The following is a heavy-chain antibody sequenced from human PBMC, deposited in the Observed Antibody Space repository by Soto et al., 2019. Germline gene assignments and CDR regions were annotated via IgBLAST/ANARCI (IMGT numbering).Heavy chain of an antibody. CDR2: IHPSGNT. D-gene: IGHD2-21*01. J-gene: IGHJ5*02. Sequence: QVQLQESGPGLVKPSGTLSLTCAVSGVSISSRNWWSWVRQPPGKGLEWIGEIHPSGNTNSNPSRRSRVTMSVDESKDQFSLKLTSVTAADTAVYSCSKVDAEYFVSRGDRWFDPWGQGTLVTVSS. V-gene: IGHV4-4*02. CDR3: SKVDAEYFVSRGDRWFDP. CDR1: GVSISSRNW.